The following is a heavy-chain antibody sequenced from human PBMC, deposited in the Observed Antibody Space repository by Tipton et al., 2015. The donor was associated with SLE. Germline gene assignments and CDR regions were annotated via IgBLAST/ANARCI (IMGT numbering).Heavy chain of an antibody. CDR2: IYPSGST. CDR3: ARRYGDYRIDY. V-gene: IGHV4-30-2*06. D-gene: IGHD4-17*01. Sequence: TLPLTCAVSGGSISSGGYSWTWSWIRQSPGKGLEWIGYIYPSGSTYYNPSLESRVTISVDRSKNQFSLNLTSVTAADTAVYYCARRYGDYRIDYWGQGTLVTVSS. CDR1: GGSISSGGYS. J-gene: IGHJ4*02.